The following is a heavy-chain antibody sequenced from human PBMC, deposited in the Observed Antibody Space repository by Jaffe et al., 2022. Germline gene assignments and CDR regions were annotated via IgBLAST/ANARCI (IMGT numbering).Heavy chain of an antibody. CDR1: GFTFSSYG. Sequence: QVQLVESGGGVVQPGGSLRLSCAASGFTFSSYGMHWVRQAPGKGLEWVAFIRYDGSNKYYADSVKGRFTISRDNSKNTLYLQMNSLRAEDTAVYYCAKDTYYYDSSAPVFVDWGQGTLVTVSS. CDR3: AKDTYYYDSSAPVFVD. V-gene: IGHV3-30*02. J-gene: IGHJ4*02. CDR2: IRYDGSNK. D-gene: IGHD3-22*01.